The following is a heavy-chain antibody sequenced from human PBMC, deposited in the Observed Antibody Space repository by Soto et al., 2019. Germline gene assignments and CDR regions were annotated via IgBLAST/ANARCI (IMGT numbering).Heavy chain of an antibody. J-gene: IGHJ4*02. Sequence: PSETLSLTFTVSGGSISIGGYYWSLIRQHPGKGKEWIGYIYHSGNTYYNTYLKTRVNISVDTSKNQFSMNLSSVTAADTAIYYCARGPSGYLTFDYWGQGTLVTVSS. D-gene: IGHD3-22*01. CDR1: GGSISIGGYY. CDR2: IYHSGNT. CDR3: ARGPSGYLTFDY. V-gene: IGHV4-31*03.